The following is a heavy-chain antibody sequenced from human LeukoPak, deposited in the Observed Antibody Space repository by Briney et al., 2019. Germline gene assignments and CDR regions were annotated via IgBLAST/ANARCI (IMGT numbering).Heavy chain of an antibody. Sequence: PSETLSLTCTVSGGSISTYYWNWIRQPPGKGLEWIGYIYHSGSTNYNPSLQSRVTISVDTSKNQFSLKLSSVTAADTAVYYCARGHGQNYDYVWGSYRYYYFDYWGQGTLVTVSS. J-gene: IGHJ4*02. D-gene: IGHD3-16*02. CDR3: ARGHGQNYDYVWGSYRYYYFDY. CDR1: GGSISTYY. V-gene: IGHV4-59*12. CDR2: IYHSGST.